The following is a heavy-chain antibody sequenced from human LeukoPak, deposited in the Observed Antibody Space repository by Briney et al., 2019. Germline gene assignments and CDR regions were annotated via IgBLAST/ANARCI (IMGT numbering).Heavy chain of an antibody. D-gene: IGHD3-10*01. CDR2: ISGSSSYI. CDR3: ARSYGSGSYDLYYYYMDV. Sequence: GGSLRLSCAGSGFTFSSYSMNWVRQAPGKGLEWVSSISGSSSYIYYADSVKGRFIISRDNAKNSLYLQMNSLRAEDTAVYYCARSYGSGSYDLYYYYMDVWGKGTTVTVSS. V-gene: IGHV3-21*03. CDR1: GFTFSSYS. J-gene: IGHJ6*03.